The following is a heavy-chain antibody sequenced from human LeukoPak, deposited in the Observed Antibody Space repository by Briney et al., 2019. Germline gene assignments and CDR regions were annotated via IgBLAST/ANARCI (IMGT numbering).Heavy chain of an antibody. CDR3: ARVLYYNYYYYMDV. J-gene: IGHJ6*03. D-gene: IGHD3-16*01. Sequence: GGSLRLSCAASGFTFSSYSMNWVRQAPGKGLEWVSYISSSSSTIYYADSVKGRFTISRDNAKNSLYLQMNSLRAEDTAVYYCARVLYYNYYYYMDVWGKGTTVTVSS. CDR1: GFTFSSYS. CDR2: ISSSSSTI. V-gene: IGHV3-48*01.